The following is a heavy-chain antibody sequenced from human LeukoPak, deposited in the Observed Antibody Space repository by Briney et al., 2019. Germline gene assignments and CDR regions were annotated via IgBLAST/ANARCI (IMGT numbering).Heavy chain of an antibody. CDR2: IYYSGST. Sequence: GSLRLSCAASGFTFSSYWMSWIRQPPGKGLEWIGYIYYSGSTNYNPSLKSRVTISVDTSKNQFSLKLSSVTAADTAVYYCARLRYCSGGSCGPWGQGTLVTVSS. D-gene: IGHD2-15*01. CDR3: ARLRYCSGGSCGP. V-gene: IGHV4-59*12. J-gene: IGHJ5*02. CDR1: GFTFSSYW.